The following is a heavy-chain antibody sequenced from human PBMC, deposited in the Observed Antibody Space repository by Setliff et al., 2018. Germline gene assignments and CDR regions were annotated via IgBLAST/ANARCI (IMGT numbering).Heavy chain of an antibody. CDR3: ARGNSNYYLFDY. J-gene: IGHJ4*02. D-gene: IGHD4-4*01. Sequence: SETLSLTCTVSGGSISSGSYYWSWIRQPAGKGLEWIGRIYTSGSTNYNPSLKSRVTISVDTSRNQFSLKLSSVTAADTAVYYCARGNSNYYLFDYWGQGTQVTVSS. CDR2: IYTSGST. CDR1: GGSISSGSYY. V-gene: IGHV4-61*02.